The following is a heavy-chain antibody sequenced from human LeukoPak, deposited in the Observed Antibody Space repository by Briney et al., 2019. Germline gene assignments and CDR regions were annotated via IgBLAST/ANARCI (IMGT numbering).Heavy chain of an antibody. V-gene: IGHV1-69*13. Sequence: SVKVSCKASGGTFSSYAISWVRQAPGQGLEWMGGIIPIFGTANYAQKFQGRVTITADESTSTAYMELSSLRSEDTAVYYCARGTLGYCSSTSCPPQHYYYHGMDVWGQGTTVTVSS. J-gene: IGHJ6*02. D-gene: IGHD2-2*01. CDR3: ARGTLGYCSSTSCPPQHYYYHGMDV. CDR2: IIPIFGTA. CDR1: GGTFSSYA.